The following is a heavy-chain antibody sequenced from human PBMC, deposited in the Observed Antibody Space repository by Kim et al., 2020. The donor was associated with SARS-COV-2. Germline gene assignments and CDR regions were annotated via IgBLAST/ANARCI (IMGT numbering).Heavy chain of an antibody. V-gene: IGHV3-72*01. CDR3: TRGPPRDYLDTSAYRYYYPMDV. J-gene: IGHJ6*02. CDR2: TRDKVNSYTT. CDR1: GFTLSDHY. D-gene: IGHD3-22*01. Sequence: GGSLRLSCAASGFTLSDHYMDWVRQAPGKGLEWVGRTRDKVNSYTTEYAASVKGRFTISTDESKNSLYLQMNSLKTEDTAVYYCTRGPPRDYLDTSAYRYYYPMDVWGQGTTVTVSS.